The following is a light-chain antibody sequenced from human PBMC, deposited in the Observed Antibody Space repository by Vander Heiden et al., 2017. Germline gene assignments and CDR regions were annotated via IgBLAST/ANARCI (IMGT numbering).Light chain of an antibody. CDR3: QQYGSSPT. CDR2: GAS. J-gene: IGKJ5*01. V-gene: IGKV3-20*01. Sequence: IVLTQSPGTLSLSPGERATLSCRASQSVSSSYLAWYQQKPGQAPRLLIYGASSRATGIPDRFSGSGSGTDFTLTISRLEPEDFVVYYCQQYGSSPTFGQGTRLEIK. CDR1: QSVSSSY.